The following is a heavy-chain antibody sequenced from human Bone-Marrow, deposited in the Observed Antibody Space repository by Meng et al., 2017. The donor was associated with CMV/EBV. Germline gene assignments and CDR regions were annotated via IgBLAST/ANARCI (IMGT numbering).Heavy chain of an antibody. D-gene: IGHD3-3*01. J-gene: IGHJ5*02. V-gene: IGHV1-8*02. CDR2: MNPNRGNT. CDR3: ARGRHTIWFDP. CDR1: GYIFTTYY. Sequence: ASVKVSCKASGYIFTTYYMHWVRQASGQGLEWVGWMNPNRGNTAYAQKFQGRVTMTRDTSTGTAYMELNNLRSGDTAVYYCARGRHTIWFDPWGQGTLVTVSS.